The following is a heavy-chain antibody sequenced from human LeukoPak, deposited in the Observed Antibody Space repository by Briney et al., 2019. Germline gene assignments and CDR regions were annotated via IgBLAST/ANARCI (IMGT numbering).Heavy chain of an antibody. J-gene: IGHJ4*02. Sequence: PGGSLRLSCAASGFTFSIYAMSWVRQAPGKGLEGVSAISGSGGSTYYADSVKGRFTISSDNSKNTLYLQMNSLRAEDTAVYYCARARSTSLLGWYYFDYWGQGSLVTVSS. CDR1: GFTFSIYA. V-gene: IGHV3-23*01. CDR3: ARARSTSLLGWYYFDY. D-gene: IGHD2-2*01. CDR2: ISGSGGST.